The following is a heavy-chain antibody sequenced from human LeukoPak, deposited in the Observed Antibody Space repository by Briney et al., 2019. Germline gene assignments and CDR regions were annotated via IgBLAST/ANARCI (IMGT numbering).Heavy chain of an antibody. D-gene: IGHD1-20*01. CDR3: ARPLSGTTDFDY. J-gene: IGHJ4*02. V-gene: IGHV3-23*01. CDR2: ISGSGGTT. Sequence: PGGSLRLSCAASGFTFSSYAMSWVRQAPGKGLEWVSVISGSGGTTYYADSVKGRFTISRDNAKKSLYLQMNSLRAEDTAVYYCARPLSGTTDFDYWGQGTLVTVSS. CDR1: GFTFSSYA.